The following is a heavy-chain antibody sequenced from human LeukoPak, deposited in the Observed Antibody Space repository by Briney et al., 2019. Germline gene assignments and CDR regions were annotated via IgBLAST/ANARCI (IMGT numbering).Heavy chain of an antibody. CDR3: ARHPSSAWHTDY. CDR1: GGSISTSSYC. CDR2: ISYSGTT. D-gene: IGHD6-25*01. V-gene: IGHV4-39*01. Sequence: ASETLSLTCTVSGGSISTSSYCWGWIRQPPGKGLEWIGSISYSGTTYYSPSLKSRVTISVDTSNNQFSLRLSSVTAADTAVYFCARHPSSAWHTDYWGQGTLVTVSS. J-gene: IGHJ4*02.